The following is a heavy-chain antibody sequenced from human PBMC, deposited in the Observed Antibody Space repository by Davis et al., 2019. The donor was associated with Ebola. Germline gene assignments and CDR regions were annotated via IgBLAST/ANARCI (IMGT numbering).Heavy chain of an antibody. CDR2: INHSGST. CDR3: AIAGYCSSTSCRSFDY. J-gene: IGHJ4*02. Sequence: PSETLSLTCTVSGGSISSYYWSWIRQPPGKGLEWIGEINHSGSTNYNPSLKSRVTISVDTSKNQFSLKLSSVTAADTAVYYCAIAGYCSSTSCRSFDYWGQGTLVTVSS. V-gene: IGHV4-34*01. CDR1: GGSISSYY. D-gene: IGHD2-2*01.